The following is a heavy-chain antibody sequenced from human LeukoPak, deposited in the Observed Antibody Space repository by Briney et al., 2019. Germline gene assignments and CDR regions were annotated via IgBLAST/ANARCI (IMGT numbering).Heavy chain of an antibody. CDR2: IYHSGST. CDR1: GGSISSGGYS. D-gene: IGHD1-26*01. Sequence: SQTLSLTCAVSGGSISSGGYSWSWIRQPPGKGLEWIGYIYHSGSTYYNPSLKSRVTISVDRSKNQFSLKLSSVTAADTAVYYCARELIDGGRRELLLDYWGQGTLVTVSS. J-gene: IGHJ4*02. V-gene: IGHV4-30-2*01. CDR3: ARELIDGGRRELLLDY.